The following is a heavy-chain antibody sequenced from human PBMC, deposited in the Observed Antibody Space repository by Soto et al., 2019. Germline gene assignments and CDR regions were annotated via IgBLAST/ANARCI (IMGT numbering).Heavy chain of an antibody. J-gene: IGHJ6*02. CDR2: IYYSGST. CDR1: GGSISSYY. Sequence: QVQLQESGPGLVKPSDTLSLTCTVSGGSISSYYWSWIRQPPGKGLEWIGYIYYSGSTNYNPSLKSRVTLSVDPSKNQFSMKVSSVTAADTAVYNWARDGSDGMDVWGQGSTVTVSS. V-gene: IGHV4-59*01. CDR3: ARDGSDGMDV.